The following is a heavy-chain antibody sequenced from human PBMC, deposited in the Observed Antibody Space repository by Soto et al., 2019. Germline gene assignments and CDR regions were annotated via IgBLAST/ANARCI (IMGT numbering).Heavy chain of an antibody. V-gene: IGHV1-2*02. D-gene: IGHD3-22*01. Sequence: QVQLVQSGAEVKKPGASVKVSRKASGYTFTGHYMHWVRQAPGQGLEWMAWINPHSGGANYAQNFQGRVTLTRDASISTAYMDLRRLTYDDAAVYYCARSSTYNFDSSGYYDYWGQGTLVTVSS. CDR1: GYTFTGHY. J-gene: IGHJ4*02. CDR3: ARSSTYNFDSSGYYDY. CDR2: INPHSGGA.